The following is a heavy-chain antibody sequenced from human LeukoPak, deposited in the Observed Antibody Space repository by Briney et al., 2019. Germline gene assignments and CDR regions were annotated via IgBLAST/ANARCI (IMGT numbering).Heavy chain of an antibody. CDR1: GFTFSDYY. CDR3: ARSLNYYDSSLDP. V-gene: IGHV3-11*01. CDR2: ISSSGSTI. Sequence: GGSLRLSCAASGFTFSDYYMSWIRQAPGKGLEWVSYISSSGSTIYYADSVKGRFTISRDNAKNSLYLQMNSLRAEDTAVYYCARSLNYYDSSLDPWGQGTLVTVSS. J-gene: IGHJ5*02. D-gene: IGHD3-22*01.